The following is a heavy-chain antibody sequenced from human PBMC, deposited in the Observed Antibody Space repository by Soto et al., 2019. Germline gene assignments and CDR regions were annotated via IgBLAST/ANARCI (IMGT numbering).Heavy chain of an antibody. CDR2: IYSGGST. CDR3: ARGAGYCSSTSCYARYYYYYMDV. D-gene: IGHD2-2*01. V-gene: IGHV3-66*01. Sequence: GGSLRLSCAASGFTVSSNYMSWVRQAPGKGLEWVSVIYSGGSTYYADSVKGRFTISRDNSKNTLYLQMNSLRAEDTAVYYCARGAGYCSSTSCYARYYYYYMDVWGKGTTVTVSS. CDR1: GFTVSSNY. J-gene: IGHJ6*03.